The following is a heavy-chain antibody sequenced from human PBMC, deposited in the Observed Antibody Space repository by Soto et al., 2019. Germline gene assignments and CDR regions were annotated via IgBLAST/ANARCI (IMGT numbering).Heavy chain of an antibody. D-gene: IGHD6-19*01. CDR3: ARDDSSGWYEDYYYGMDV. Sequence: PVGSLRLSCAASGLTFSDYYMSWIRQAPGKGLEWVSSISSSSSYIYYADSVKGRFTISRDNAKNSLYLQMNSLRAEDTAVYYCARDDSSGWYEDYYYGMDVWGQGTTVTVSS. J-gene: IGHJ6*02. CDR1: GLTFSDYY. V-gene: IGHV3-11*06. CDR2: ISSSSSYI.